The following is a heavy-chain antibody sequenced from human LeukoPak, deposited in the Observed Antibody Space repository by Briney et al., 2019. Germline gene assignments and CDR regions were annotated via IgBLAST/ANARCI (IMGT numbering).Heavy chain of an antibody. Sequence: PSETLSLTCTVSGGSISSSSYYWGWIRQPPGKGLEWIGSIYYSGSTYYNPSLKSRVTISVDTSKNQFSLKLSSVTAADTAVYYCARSYDFWSGTRYYYYMDVWGKGTTVTVSS. CDR3: ARSYDFWSGTRYYYYMDV. CDR1: GGSISSSSYY. D-gene: IGHD3-3*01. V-gene: IGHV4-39*07. CDR2: IYYSGST. J-gene: IGHJ6*03.